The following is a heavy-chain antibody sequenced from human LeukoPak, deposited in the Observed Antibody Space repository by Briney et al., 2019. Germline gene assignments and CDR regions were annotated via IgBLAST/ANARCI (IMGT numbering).Heavy chain of an antibody. CDR3: AKEGRDGYKV. CDR1: GGSISSSSYY. J-gene: IGHJ4*02. Sequence: PSETLSLTCTVSGGSISSSSYYWGWIRQPPGKGLEWIGEINHSGSTNYNPSLKSRVTISVDTSKNQFSLKLSSVTAADTAVYYCAKEGRDGYKVWGQGTLVTVSS. D-gene: IGHD5-24*01. CDR2: INHSGST. V-gene: IGHV4-39*07.